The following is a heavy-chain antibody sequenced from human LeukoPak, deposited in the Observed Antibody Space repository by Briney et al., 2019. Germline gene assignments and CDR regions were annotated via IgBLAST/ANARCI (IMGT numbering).Heavy chain of an antibody. V-gene: IGHV4-4*07. D-gene: IGHD4-17*01. CDR2: IYTSGST. CDR3: ARGSRGHGCRLEFDY. J-gene: IGHJ4*02. CDR1: GGSISSYY. Sequence: PSETLSLTCTVSGGSISSYYWSWIRQPAGKGLEWIGRIYTSGSTNYNPSLKSRVTMSVDTSKNQFSLKLSSVTAADTAVYYCARGSRGHGCRLEFDYWGQGSLVTVSS.